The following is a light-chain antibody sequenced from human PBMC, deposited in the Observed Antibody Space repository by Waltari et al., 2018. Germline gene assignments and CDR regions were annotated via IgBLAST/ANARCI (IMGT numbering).Light chain of an antibody. V-gene: IGLV1-51*02. Sequence: QSVLTQPPSVSAAPGQRVTTSCSGGSSNIGNIYVSWYRQFPGTAPKLLIYENSERPSGIPGRFSGSKSGTSATLDITGLQAGDEADYYCGTWDSSLSGAVFGGGTHLTVL. CDR2: ENS. J-gene: IGLJ7*01. CDR3: GTWDSSLSGAV. CDR1: SSNIGNIY.